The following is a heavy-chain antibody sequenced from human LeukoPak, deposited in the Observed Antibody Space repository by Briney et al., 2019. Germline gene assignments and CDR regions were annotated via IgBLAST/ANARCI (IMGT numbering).Heavy chain of an antibody. CDR2: ISSSSRHK. J-gene: IGHJ5*01. CDR1: GFSFGSYS. D-gene: IGHD3-22*01. CDR3: ARDFPYYYDTSGYYSDS. Sequence: GGSLRLSCAASGFSFGSYSMNWVRQAPGKGLEWVSSISSSSRHKYYADSVKGRFTISRDNAKNSLYLQMNSLRAEDTAVYYCARDFPYYYDTSGYYSDSWGQGTLVTVSS. V-gene: IGHV3-21*01.